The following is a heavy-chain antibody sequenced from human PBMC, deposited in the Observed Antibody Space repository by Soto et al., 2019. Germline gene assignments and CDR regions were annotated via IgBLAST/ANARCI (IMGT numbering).Heavy chain of an antibody. D-gene: IGHD5-18*01. Sequence: EVQLVESGGGLVQPGGSLKLSCAASGFAFSDSAMHWVRQASGKGLEWIGRIRGKRGNDGTAYAASVKGRFTISRYDXXTTTYLQMNSLKIEDTAVYYCTRRRDWTAVDPLDYWGQGTLVTVSS. V-gene: IGHV3-73*02. J-gene: IGHJ4*02. CDR3: TRRRDWTAVDPLDY. CDR1: GFAFSDSA. CDR2: IRGKRGNDGT.